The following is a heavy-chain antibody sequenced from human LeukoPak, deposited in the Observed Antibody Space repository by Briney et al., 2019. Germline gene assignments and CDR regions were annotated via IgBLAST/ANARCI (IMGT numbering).Heavy chain of an antibody. D-gene: IGHD1-26*01. J-gene: IGHJ4*02. V-gene: IGHV1-69*13. CDR2: IIPIFGTA. CDR3: EREIRWEPYPYFDY. CDR1: GGTFSSYA. Sequence: ASVKVSCKASGGTFSSYAISWVRQAPGQGLEWMGGIIPIFGTANYAQKFQGRVTITADESTSTAYMELSSLRSEDTAVYYCEREIRWEPYPYFDYWGQGTLVTVSS.